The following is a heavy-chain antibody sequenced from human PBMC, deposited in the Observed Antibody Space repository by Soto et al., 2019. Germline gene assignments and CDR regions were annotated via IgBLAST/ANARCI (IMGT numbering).Heavy chain of an antibody. Sequence: QVQLVQSGAEVKKPGSSVKVSCKASGGTFSSYAISWVRQAPGQGLEWMGGIIPIFGTANYAQKFQGRGTITADESTSTAYMELSSRRSEDTAVYYCARVIARHYYDSRKVLSGMDVWGQGTTVTVSS. V-gene: IGHV1-69*01. CDR2: IIPIFGTA. CDR3: ARVIARHYYDSRKVLSGMDV. D-gene: IGHD3-22*01. CDR1: GGTFSSYA. J-gene: IGHJ6*02.